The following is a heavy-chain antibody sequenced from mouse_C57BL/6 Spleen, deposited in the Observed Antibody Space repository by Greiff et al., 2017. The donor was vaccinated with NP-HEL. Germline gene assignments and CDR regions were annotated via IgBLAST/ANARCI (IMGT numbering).Heavy chain of an antibody. V-gene: IGHV14-4*01. J-gene: IGHJ3*01. CDR3: TTAYYSNYPFAY. CDR2: IDPENGDT. Sequence: EVQLQQSGAELVRPGASVKLSCTASGFNIKDHYMHWVKQRPEQGLEWIGWIDPENGDTEYASKFQGKATITADTSSNTAYLQLSSLTSEDTAVYYCTTAYYSNYPFAYWGQGTLVTVSA. D-gene: IGHD2-5*01. CDR1: GFNIKDHY.